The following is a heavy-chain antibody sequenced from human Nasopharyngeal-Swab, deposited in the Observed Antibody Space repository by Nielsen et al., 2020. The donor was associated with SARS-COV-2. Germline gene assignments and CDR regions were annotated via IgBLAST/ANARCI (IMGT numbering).Heavy chain of an antibody. D-gene: IGHD6-25*01. CDR3: AREEGYSSGWYFRY. V-gene: IGHV1-69*01. Sequence: WVRQAPGHGLEWMGGIIPSSGTANYAQKFQGRVTITADESSSIVYMEVSGLRSEDSAVYYCAREEGYSSGWYFRYWGQGTRVTVSS. CDR2: IIPSSGTA. J-gene: IGHJ4*02.